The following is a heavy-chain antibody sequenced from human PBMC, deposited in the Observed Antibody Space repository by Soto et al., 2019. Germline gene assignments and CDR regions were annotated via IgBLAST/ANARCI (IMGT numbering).Heavy chain of an antibody. J-gene: IGHJ4*02. V-gene: IGHV1-18*01. CDR1: GYTFTSYG. D-gene: IGHD4-17*01. CDR2: ISGYNGNT. Sequence: QVQLVQSGAEVKKPGASVKVSCKASGYTFTSYGISWVRQAPGQGLEWMGWISGYNGNTNYAQTIQGRVTMTTDTSTSTAWLKLRSLRSDDTAEYYCAGRTTTDIAYWGQGTLVTVSS. CDR3: AGRTTTDIAY.